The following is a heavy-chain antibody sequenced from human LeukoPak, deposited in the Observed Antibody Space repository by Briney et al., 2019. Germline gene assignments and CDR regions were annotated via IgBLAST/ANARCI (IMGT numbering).Heavy chain of an antibody. CDR1: GGSISSGGYY. D-gene: IGHD3-22*01. V-gene: IGHV4-31*03. J-gene: IGHJ4*02. CDR3: ARGRYYCDSSGYVDY. Sequence: SETLSLTCTVSGGSISSGGYYWSWIRQHPGKGLEWIGYIYYSGSTYYNPSLKSRVTISVDTSKNQFSLKLSSVTAADTAVYYCARGRYYCDSSGYVDYWGQGTLVTVSS. CDR2: IYYSGST.